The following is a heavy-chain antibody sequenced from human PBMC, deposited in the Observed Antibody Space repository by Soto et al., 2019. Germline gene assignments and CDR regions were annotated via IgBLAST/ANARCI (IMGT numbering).Heavy chain of an antibody. CDR3: ARDVAAPGGDY. J-gene: IGHJ4*02. D-gene: IGHD6-13*01. CDR2: IYHSGNT. Sequence: QVQLQESGPGLVKPSGTLSLTCAVSGGSITSTNWWSWVRQPPGKGLEWIGEIYHSGNTNYNPSLESRVTISVDRSKNQFSLNLSSVTAADTAVYYCARDVAAPGGDYWGQGTLVTVSS. CDR1: GGSITSTNW. V-gene: IGHV4-4*02.